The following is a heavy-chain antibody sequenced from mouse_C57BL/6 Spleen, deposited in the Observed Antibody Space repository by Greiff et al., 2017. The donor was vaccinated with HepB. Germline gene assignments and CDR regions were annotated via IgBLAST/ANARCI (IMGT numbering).Heavy chain of an antibody. Sequence: VQLQQSGPELVKPGASVKMSCKASGYTFTDYNMHWVKQSHGKSLEWIGYINPNNGGTSYNQKFKGKATLTVNKSSSTAYMELRSLTSEDSAVYYCARSGYYSSYFDYWGQGTTLTVSS. J-gene: IGHJ2*01. CDR1: GYTFTDYN. D-gene: IGHD2-5*01. CDR3: ARSGYYSSYFDY. CDR2: INPNNGGT. V-gene: IGHV1-22*01.